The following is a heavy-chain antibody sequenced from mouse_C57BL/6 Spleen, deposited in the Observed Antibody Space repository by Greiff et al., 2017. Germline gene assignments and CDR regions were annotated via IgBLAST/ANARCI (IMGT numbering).Heavy chain of an antibody. D-gene: IGHD1-1*01. CDR2: IYPGDGDT. CDR1: GYAFSSSW. CDR3: ARDYYGSSYIDY. Sequence: VQRVESGPELVKPGASVKISCKASGYAFSSSWMNWVKQRPGKGLEWIGRIYPGDGDTNYNGKFKGKATLTADKSSSTAYMQLSSLTSEDSAVYFCARDYYGSSYIDYWGQGTTLTVSS. V-gene: IGHV1-82*01. J-gene: IGHJ2*01.